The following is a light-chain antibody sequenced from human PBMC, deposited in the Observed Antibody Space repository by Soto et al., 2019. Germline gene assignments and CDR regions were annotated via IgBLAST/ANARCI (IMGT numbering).Light chain of an antibody. J-gene: IGLJ1*01. V-gene: IGLV1-40*01. CDR2: GNS. CDR3: QSYDSSLYV. Sequence: QSLLTHPPSVSGAPGQRVTISCTGSSSNIGAGYDVHWYQQLPGTAPKLLIYGNSNRPSGVPDRFSGSKSGTSASLAITGLQAEDEADYYCQSYDSSLYVFGTGTKVTVL. CDR1: SSNIGAGYD.